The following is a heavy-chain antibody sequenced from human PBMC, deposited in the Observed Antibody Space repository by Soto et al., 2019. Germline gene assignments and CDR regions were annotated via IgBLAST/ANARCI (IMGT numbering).Heavy chain of an antibody. V-gene: IGHV1-69*01. CDR1: GGTFSSYA. D-gene: IGHD6-19*01. CDR3: ARLRASRGWYYYYYGMDV. Sequence: QVQLVQSGAEVKKPGSSVKVSCKASGGTFSSYAISWVRQAPGQGLEWMGGIIPIFGTANYAQKFQGRVTITADESTSTAYMELSSLRSEDTAVYYCARLRASRGWYYYYYGMDVWGQGTTVTVSS. J-gene: IGHJ6*02. CDR2: IIPIFGTA.